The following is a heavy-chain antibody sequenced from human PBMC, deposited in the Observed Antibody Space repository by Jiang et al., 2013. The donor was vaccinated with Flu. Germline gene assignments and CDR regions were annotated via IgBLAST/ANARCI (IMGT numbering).Heavy chain of an antibody. V-gene: IGHV4-31*02. D-gene: IGHD4-17*01. J-gene: IGHJ4*02. CDR3: ARAYGDLHFDY. Sequence: TYYNPSLKSRVTISVDTSKNQXSLKLSSVTAADTAVYYCARAYGDLHFDYWGQGTLVTVSS. CDR2: T.